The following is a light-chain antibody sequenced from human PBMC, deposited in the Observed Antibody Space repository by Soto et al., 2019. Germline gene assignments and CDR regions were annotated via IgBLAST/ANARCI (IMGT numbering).Light chain of an antibody. CDR3: QQYDNLPPNT. J-gene: IGKJ2*01. CDR2: DAS. V-gene: IGKV1-33*01. Sequence: DIQMTQSPSSLSASVGDRVNITCQASQDISNYLNWYQQKPGKAPKLLIYDASNLETGVPSRFSGSGSGTDFTFTISSLQPEDIATYYCQQYDNLPPNTFGQGTKLEIK. CDR1: QDISNY.